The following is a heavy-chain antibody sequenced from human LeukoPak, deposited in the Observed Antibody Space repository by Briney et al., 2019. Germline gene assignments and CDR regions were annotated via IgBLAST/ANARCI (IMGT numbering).Heavy chain of an antibody. Sequence: SETLSLTCTVSGGSISSYYWSWIRQPPGKGLEWIAYIYYSGSTDYNPSLKTQVTISVDTSKNQFSLRLSSVTAADTAVYYCARFKRAGGWSYFDYWGQGTLVTVSS. CDR1: GGSISSYY. CDR2: IYYSGST. CDR3: ARFKRAGGWSYFDY. V-gene: IGHV4-59*01. D-gene: IGHD6-19*01. J-gene: IGHJ4*02.